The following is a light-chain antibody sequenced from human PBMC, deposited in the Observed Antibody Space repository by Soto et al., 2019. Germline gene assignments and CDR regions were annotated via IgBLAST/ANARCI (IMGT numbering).Light chain of an antibody. J-gene: IGKJ1*01. V-gene: IGKV1-5*03. Sequence: DIQMTQSPSTLSASVGDRVTITCRASQSVSRWLAWYQQKPGKAPKLLIYKASTLESGVPSRFSGSGSGTEFTLAISSLQPDDSEDYYCQQYNDNWTFGQGTKVEIK. CDR2: KAS. CDR3: QQYNDNWT. CDR1: QSVSRW.